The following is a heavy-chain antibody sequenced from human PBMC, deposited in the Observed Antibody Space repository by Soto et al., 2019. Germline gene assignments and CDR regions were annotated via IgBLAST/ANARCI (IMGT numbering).Heavy chain of an antibody. CDR2: MNPNSGNT. Sequence: QVQLVQSGAEVKKPGASVKVSCKASGYTFTSYDINWVRQATGQGLEWMGWMNPNSGNTGYAQKFQGRVTMTRNTSRSTAYMELSSLRSEDTAVYYCARRYCSSTSCYTNWFDPWGQGTLVTVSS. D-gene: IGHD2-2*02. CDR1: GYTFTSYD. V-gene: IGHV1-8*01. J-gene: IGHJ5*02. CDR3: ARRYCSSTSCYTNWFDP.